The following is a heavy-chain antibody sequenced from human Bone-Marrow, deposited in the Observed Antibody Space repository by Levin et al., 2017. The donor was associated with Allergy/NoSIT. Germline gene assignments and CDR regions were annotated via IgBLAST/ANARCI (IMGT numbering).Heavy chain of an antibody. CDR1: GFSFSSYS. D-gene: IGHD3-16*01. V-gene: IGHV3-7*01. CDR3: ARVGVWYGMDV. CDR2: MKEDGSAE. J-gene: IGHJ6*02. Sequence: GESLKISCVASGFSFSSYSMAWVRQAPGKGLEWVANMKEDGSAEYYVDSVKGRFTISRDNAKNSLYLQMNSLRAEDMVVYYCARVGVWYGMDVWGQGTTVTVSS.